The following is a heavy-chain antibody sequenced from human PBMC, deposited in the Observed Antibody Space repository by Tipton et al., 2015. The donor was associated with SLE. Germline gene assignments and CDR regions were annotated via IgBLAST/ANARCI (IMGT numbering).Heavy chain of an antibody. Sequence: TLSLTCTVSGGSISSHYWSWIRQPPGKGLEWIGYIYYSGSTNYNPSLKSRVTISVDTSKNQFSLKLSSVTAADTAVYYCARGQLDGGRYYFDYWGQGTLVTVSS. CDR3: ARGQLDGGRYYFDY. CDR2: IYYSGST. J-gene: IGHJ4*02. V-gene: IGHV4-59*11. D-gene: IGHD6-13*01. CDR1: GGSISSHY.